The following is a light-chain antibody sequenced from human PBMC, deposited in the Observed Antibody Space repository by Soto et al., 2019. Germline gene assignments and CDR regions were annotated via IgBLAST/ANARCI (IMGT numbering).Light chain of an antibody. CDR3: QQYNSYSGM. Sequence: DIQMTQSPSTLSASVGDRLTITCRASQSISSWLAWYQQKPGKAPKLLIYDASSLESGVPSRFSGSGSGTEFTLTISGLQPDDFASYYCQQYNSYSGMFGQGTKVDIK. J-gene: IGKJ1*01. CDR1: QSISSW. V-gene: IGKV1-5*01. CDR2: DAS.